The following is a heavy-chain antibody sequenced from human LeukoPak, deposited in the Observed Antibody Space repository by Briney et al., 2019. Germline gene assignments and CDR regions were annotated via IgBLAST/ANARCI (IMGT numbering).Heavy chain of an antibody. D-gene: IGHD3-9*01. V-gene: IGHV3-11*01. CDR2: ISSSGSTI. Sequence: GGSLRLSCAASGFTFSDYYMSWIRQAPGKGLEWVSYISSSGSTIYYADSVKGRFTISRDNAKNSLYLQMNSLRAEDTAVYYCAREPLSDYDILTGYSPTYYFDYWGQGTLVTVSS. CDR3: AREPLSDYDILTGYSPTYYFDY. CDR1: GFTFSDYY. J-gene: IGHJ4*02.